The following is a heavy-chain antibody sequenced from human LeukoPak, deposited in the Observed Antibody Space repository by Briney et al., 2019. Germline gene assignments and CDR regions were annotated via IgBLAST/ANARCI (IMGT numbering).Heavy chain of an antibody. D-gene: IGHD3-10*01. CDR1: AFTFSTYS. CDR2: MSYDGPNK. Sequence: GRSLRLSCAASAFTFSTYSMHWVRQAPGKGLEWVAAMSYDGPNKNYADSVKGRFSISRDNSKNTLYLQMNSLRAEDTAVYYCARGGSYSHNAFDIWGQGTMVTVSS. J-gene: IGHJ3*02. CDR3: ARGGSYSHNAFDI. V-gene: IGHV3-30*04.